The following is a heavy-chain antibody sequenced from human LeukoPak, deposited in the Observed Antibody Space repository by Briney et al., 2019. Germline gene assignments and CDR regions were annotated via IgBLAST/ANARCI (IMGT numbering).Heavy chain of an antibody. CDR3: ARNYGGSSDY. V-gene: IGHV1-2*02. Sequence: ASVKVSCKASGYTFTGYYMHWVRQAPGQGLEWMGWINPNSGGTNYAQKFQGRVTMTRDTSISTAYMELSSLRSEDTAVYYCARNYGGSSDYWGQGTLVTVSS. D-gene: IGHD4-23*01. CDR1: GYTFTGYY. CDR2: INPNSGGT. J-gene: IGHJ4*02.